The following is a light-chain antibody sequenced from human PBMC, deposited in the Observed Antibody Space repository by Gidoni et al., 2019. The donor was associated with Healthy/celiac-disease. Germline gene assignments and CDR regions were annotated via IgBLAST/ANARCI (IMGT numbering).Light chain of an antibody. V-gene: IGKV1-5*03. CDR3: QQYNSYSLYT. CDR2: KAS. CDR1: QSISSW. J-gene: IGKJ2*01. Sequence: DIQMTQSLSTLSASVGDRVTITCRASQSISSWLAWYQQKPGKAAKLLIYKASSLESGVPSRFSGSGSGTEFTLTISSLQPDDFATYYCQQYNSYSLYTFGQGTKLEIK.